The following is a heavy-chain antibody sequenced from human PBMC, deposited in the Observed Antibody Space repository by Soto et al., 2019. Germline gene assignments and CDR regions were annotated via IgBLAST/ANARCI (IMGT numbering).Heavy chain of an antibody. CDR1: GFTFSGSA. CDR3: TSPQLYCGMDV. V-gene: IGHV3-73*02. CDR2: IRSKANSYAT. Sequence: EVQLVESGGGLVQPGGSLKLSCAASGFTFSGSAMHCVSQASGKGLEWVGRIRSKANSYATAYAAPVNGRFTTSRADSKNTTYLQTNSLKAEDSAVYDCTSPQLYCGMDVWGQGTTVTVSS. D-gene: IGHD5-18*01. J-gene: IGHJ6*02.